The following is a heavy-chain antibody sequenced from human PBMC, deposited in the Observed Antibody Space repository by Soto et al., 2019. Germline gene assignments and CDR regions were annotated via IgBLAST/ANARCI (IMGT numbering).Heavy chain of an antibody. J-gene: IGHJ3*02. D-gene: IGHD6-19*01. CDR2: ISSSSSTI. CDR3: ARDRDSSGHDAFDI. V-gene: IGHV3-48*01. Sequence: EVQLVESGGGLVQPGGSLRLSCAASGITFSSYSMNWVRQAPGKGLEWVSYISSSSSTIYYADSVKGRFTISRDNAKNSLYLHMNSLRAEDTAVYYCARDRDSSGHDAFDIWGQGTMVTVSS. CDR1: GITFSSYS.